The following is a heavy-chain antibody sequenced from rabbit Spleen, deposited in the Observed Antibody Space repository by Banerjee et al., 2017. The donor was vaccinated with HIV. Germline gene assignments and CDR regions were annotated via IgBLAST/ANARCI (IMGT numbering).Heavy chain of an antibody. CDR3: ARDSDIDYGNSDL. D-gene: IGHD2-1*01. J-gene: IGHJ4*01. CDR1: GIDFSSYYY. Sequence: QQQLEESGGGLIKPGGTLTLTCKASGIDFSSYYYMCWVRQAPGKGLTWIACINAITGKAVYASWAKGRFTFSRTSSTTVTLQMTSLTAADTATYFCARDSDIDYGNSDLWGPGTLVTVS. CDR2: INAITGKA. V-gene: IGHV1S45*01.